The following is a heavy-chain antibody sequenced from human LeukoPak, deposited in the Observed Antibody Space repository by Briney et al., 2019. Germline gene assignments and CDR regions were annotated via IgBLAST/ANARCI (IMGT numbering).Heavy chain of an antibody. CDR3: ARMGLGYCSSTSCYSYGMDV. V-gene: IGHV3-13*04. J-gene: IGHJ6*02. D-gene: IGHD2-2*01. CDR1: GFTLSSYD. CDR2: IGTAGDT. Sequence: GGSLRLSCAASGFTLSSYDMHWVRQATGKGLEWVSAIGTAGDTYYPGSVKGRFTISRENAKNSLYLQMNSLRAGDTAVYYCARMGLGYCSSTSCYSYGMDVWGQGTTVTVSS.